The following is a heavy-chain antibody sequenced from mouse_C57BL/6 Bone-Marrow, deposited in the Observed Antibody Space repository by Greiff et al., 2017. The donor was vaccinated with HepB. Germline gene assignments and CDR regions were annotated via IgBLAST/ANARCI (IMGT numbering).Heavy chain of an antibody. Sequence: VQLQESGAELVRPGASVTLSCKASGYTFTDYEMHWVKQTPVHGLEWIGAIDPETGGTAYNQKFKGKAILTADKSSSTAYMELRSLTSEDSAVYYCPYGGYAMDYWGQGTSVTVSA. J-gene: IGHJ4*01. V-gene: IGHV1-15*01. CDR3: PYGGYAMDY. D-gene: IGHD1-1*02. CDR1: GYTFTDYE. CDR2: IDPETGGT.